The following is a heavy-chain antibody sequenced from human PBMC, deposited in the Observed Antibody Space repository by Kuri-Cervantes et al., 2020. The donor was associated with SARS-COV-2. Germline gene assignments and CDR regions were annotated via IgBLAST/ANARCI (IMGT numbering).Heavy chain of an antibody. D-gene: IGHD6-13*01. Sequence: ASVKVSCKASGYPFTSYDINWVRQATGQGLEWMGWMNPNSGNTGYAQKFQGRVIMTRNTSRSTAYMEVGSLRSEDTSVYYCARGWGYSSSWYYFDHWGQGTLVTVSS. CDR3: ARGWGYSSSWYYFDH. CDR2: MNPNSGNT. CDR1: GYPFTSYD. V-gene: IGHV1-8*01. J-gene: IGHJ4*02.